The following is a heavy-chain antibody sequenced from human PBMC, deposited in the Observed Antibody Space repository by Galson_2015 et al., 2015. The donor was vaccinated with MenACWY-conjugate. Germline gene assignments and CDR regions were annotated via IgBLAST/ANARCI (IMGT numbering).Heavy chain of an antibody. CDR3: ARSYYDYVWGSYRPTPMDV. CDR2: IYPGDSDT. Sequence: QSGAEVKKPGGSLKISCTGSGYSFTSYWIGWVRQMPGKGLEWMGIIYPGDSDTRYSPSFQGQVTISADKSISTAYLQWSSLKASDTAMYYCARSYYDYVWGSYRPTPMDVWGQGTTVTVSS. D-gene: IGHD3-16*02. J-gene: IGHJ6*02. CDR1: GYSFTSYW. V-gene: IGHV5-51*01.